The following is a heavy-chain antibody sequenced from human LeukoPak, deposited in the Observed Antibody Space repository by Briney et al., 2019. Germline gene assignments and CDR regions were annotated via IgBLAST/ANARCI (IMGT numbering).Heavy chain of an antibody. CDR2: IYHRGST. D-gene: IGHD3-10*01. Sequence: SETLSITCAVSGYSISSGYYWGWIRQPPGKGLEWIGSIYHRGSTYYNPSLKSRVTISVDTSKNQFSLKLSSVTAADTAVYYCARVVTMVRGWGQGTLVTVSS. V-gene: IGHV4-38-2*01. CDR1: GYSISSGYY. CDR3: ARVVTMVRG. J-gene: IGHJ4*02.